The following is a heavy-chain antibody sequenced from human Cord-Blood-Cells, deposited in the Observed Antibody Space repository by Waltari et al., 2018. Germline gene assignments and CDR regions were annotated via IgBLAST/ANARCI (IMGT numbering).Heavy chain of an antibody. CDR1: GLTFSSYE. CDR2: ISSSGSTI. V-gene: IGHV3-48*03. CDR3: ARRYTHHAFDI. J-gene: IGHJ3*02. Sequence: EVQLVESGGGLVQPGGSLRLSCAASGLTFSSYEMNWVRQAPGTGLELVSYISSSGSTIYYAYAVKGRFTITRDNAKNSLYLQMNSLRAEDTAVYYCARRYTHHAFDIWGQGTMVTVSS. D-gene: IGHD1-20*01.